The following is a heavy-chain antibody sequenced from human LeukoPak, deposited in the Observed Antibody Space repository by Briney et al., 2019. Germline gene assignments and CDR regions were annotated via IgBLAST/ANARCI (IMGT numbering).Heavy chain of an antibody. CDR1: GGSISSYY. Sequence: KPSETLSLTCTVSGGSISSYYWSWIRQPPGKGLEWIGNIYYGGSTYYNPSLKSRVTISVDTSKNQFSLKLTSVTAADTALYYCARPYSSSDWYFDLWGRGTLVTVSS. J-gene: IGHJ2*01. CDR3: ARPYSSSDWYFDL. V-gene: IGHV4-59*04. CDR2: IYYGGST. D-gene: IGHD6-6*01.